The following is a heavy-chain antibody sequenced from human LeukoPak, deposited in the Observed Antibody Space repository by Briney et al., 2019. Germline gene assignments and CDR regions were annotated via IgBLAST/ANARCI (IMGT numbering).Heavy chain of an antibody. J-gene: IGHJ4*02. CDR2: ISAYNGNT. CDR3: ARSPEYYYDSSGYSFDY. V-gene: IGHV1-18*01. Sequence: GASVKVSCKASGYTFTSYGISWVRQAPGQGLEWMGWISAYNGNTNYAQKLQGRVTMTTDTSTSTAYMELRSLRSDDTAVYYCARSPEYYYDSSGYSFDYWGQGTLVTVSS. CDR1: GYTFTSYG. D-gene: IGHD3-22*01.